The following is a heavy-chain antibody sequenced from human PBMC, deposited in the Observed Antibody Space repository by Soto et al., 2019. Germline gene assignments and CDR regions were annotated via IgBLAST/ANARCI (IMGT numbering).Heavy chain of an antibody. CDR3: ARRRSYYGSGSRPFDY. V-gene: IGHV4-39*01. CDR1: NISITTDLDY. D-gene: IGHD3-10*01. CDR2: IYYGGST. J-gene: IGHJ4*02. Sequence: SETLSLTCTVSNISITTDLDYWGWVRQPPGKGLEWIGCIYYGGSTYYNPSLKSRVTISVDTSKNQFSLKLSSVTAADTAVYYCARRRSYYGSGSRPFDYWGQGTLVTVSS.